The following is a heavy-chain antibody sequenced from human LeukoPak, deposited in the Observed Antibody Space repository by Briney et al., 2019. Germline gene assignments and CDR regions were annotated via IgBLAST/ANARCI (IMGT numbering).Heavy chain of an antibody. Sequence: PGGSLRLSCAASGFTFSSYWMHWVRQAPGKGLVWVSRINSDGSSTSHADSVKGRFTISRDNAKNTLYLQMNSLRAEDTAVYYCAREVRLGYCSSTSCYDAFDIWGQGTMVTVSS. CDR3: AREVRLGYCSSTSCYDAFDI. CDR2: INSDGSST. CDR1: GFTFSSYW. J-gene: IGHJ3*02. V-gene: IGHV3-74*01. D-gene: IGHD2-2*01.